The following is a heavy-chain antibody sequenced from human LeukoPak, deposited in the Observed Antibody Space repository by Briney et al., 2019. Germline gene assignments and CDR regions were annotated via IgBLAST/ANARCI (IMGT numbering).Heavy chain of an antibody. CDR2: INAGNSNT. V-gene: IGHV1-3*01. J-gene: IGHJ2*01. D-gene: IGHD2-8*02. Sequence: ASVKVSCKASGYTFTSYAIHWVRQAPGQRLEWLGWINAGNSNTKYSQKFQGRVIITRDTSANTAYMELSSLRSEDTALYYCAREYSTGWDSSYWYFDLWGRGTLVTVSS. CDR3: AREYSTGWDSSYWYFDL. CDR1: GYTFTSYA.